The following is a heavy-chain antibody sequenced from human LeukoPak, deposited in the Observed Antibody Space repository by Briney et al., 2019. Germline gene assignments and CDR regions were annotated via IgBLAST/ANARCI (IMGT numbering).Heavy chain of an antibody. Sequence: ASVKVSCKASGYTFTGYYMHWVRQAPGQGLEWMGWINPNSGGTNYAQKFQGRVTMTRDTSISTAYMELSRLRSDDTAVYYCAREGAARPGYSSVRGLDPWGQGTLVTVSS. D-gene: IGHD6-25*01. CDR3: AREGAARPGYSSVRGLDP. J-gene: IGHJ5*02. V-gene: IGHV1-2*02. CDR2: INPNSGGT. CDR1: GYTFTGYY.